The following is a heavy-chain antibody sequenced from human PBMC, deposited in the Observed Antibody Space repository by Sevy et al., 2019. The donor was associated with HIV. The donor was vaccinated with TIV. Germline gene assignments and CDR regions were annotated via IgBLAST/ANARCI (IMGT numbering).Heavy chain of an antibody. Sequence: SETLSLTCSVSNASISSGSYYWGWVRQPPGKALEWIGIIYYSGTTYYSPSHKSRVTISVDTSKNRFFLDLRSMTATDTAVYSCVRHSDSRRLSWLDTWGQGILVTVSS. CDR1: NASISSGSYY. CDR2: IYYSGTT. CDR3: VRHSDSRRLSWLDT. D-gene: IGHD2-15*01. J-gene: IGHJ5*02. V-gene: IGHV4-39*01.